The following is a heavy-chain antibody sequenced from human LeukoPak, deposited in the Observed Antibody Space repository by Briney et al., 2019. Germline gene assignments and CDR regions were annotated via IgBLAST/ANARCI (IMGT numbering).Heavy chain of an antibody. Sequence: GGSLRLSCVASGFTVSSNYMSWVRQAPGKGLEWVSVIYSGGDTYYVDSVKGRFTISRDNSKSTLYLQMNSLRAEDTAVYYCARGGGAVVAATFDYWGQGTLVTVSS. CDR3: ARGGGAVVAATFDY. V-gene: IGHV3-53*01. CDR1: GFTVSSNY. CDR2: IYSGGDT. J-gene: IGHJ4*02. D-gene: IGHD2-15*01.